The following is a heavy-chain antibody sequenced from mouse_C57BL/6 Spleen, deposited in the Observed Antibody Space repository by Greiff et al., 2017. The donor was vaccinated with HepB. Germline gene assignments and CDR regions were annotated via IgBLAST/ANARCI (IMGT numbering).Heavy chain of an antibody. J-gene: IGHJ2*01. V-gene: IGHV1-82*01. CDR2: IYPGDGDT. D-gene: IGHD4-1*01. CDR1: GYAFSSSW. Sequence: VQGVESGPELVKPGASVKISCKASGYAFSSSWMNWVKQRPGKGLEWIGRIYPGDGDTNYNGKFKGKATLTADKSSSTAYMQLSSLTSEDSAVYFCARSTANWCFDYWGQGTTLTVSS. CDR3: ARSTANWCFDY.